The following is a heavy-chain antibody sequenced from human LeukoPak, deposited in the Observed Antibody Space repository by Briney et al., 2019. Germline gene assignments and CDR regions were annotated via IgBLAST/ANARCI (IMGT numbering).Heavy chain of an antibody. CDR3: AYRDVLAVVPGGDY. V-gene: IGHV1-69*13. CDR2: IIPIFGTA. CDR1: GGTFSSYA. Sequence: GASVKVSCKASGGTFSSYAISWVRQAPGQGLEWMGGIIPIFGTATYAQKFQGRVSITADTAYMELSSLRSEDTVVYYCAYRDVLAVVPGGDYWGQGTLVTVSS. D-gene: IGHD2-2*01. J-gene: IGHJ4*02.